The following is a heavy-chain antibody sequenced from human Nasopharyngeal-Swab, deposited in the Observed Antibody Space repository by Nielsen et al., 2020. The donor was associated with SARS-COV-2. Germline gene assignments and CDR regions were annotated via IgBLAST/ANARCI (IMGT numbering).Heavy chain of an antibody. D-gene: IGHD6-13*01. Sequence: SETLSLTCTVSGGSISSSSYYWGWIRQPPGKGLEWIGSIYYSGSTYYNPSLNSRVTISVDTSKNHFSLKLSSVTAAETAVYYCVGSSWYGDYYYYSGMDVWGQGTTVTVAS. V-gene: IGHV4-39*07. J-gene: IGHJ6*02. CDR1: GGSISSSSYY. CDR3: VGSSWYGDYYYYSGMDV. CDR2: IYYSGST.